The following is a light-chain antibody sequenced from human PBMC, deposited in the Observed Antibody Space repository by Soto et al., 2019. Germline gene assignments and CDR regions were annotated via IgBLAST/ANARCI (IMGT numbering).Light chain of an antibody. J-gene: IGLJ2*01. CDR1: SSDVGDYDF. V-gene: IGLV2-14*01. CDR3: SSYTTRSTLV. CDR2: DVT. Sequence: QSALTQPASVSGSPGQSITISCTGTSSDVGDYDFVSWYQHSPGKAPKLVTFDVTHRPPGISDRFSGSKSANTASLTISGLQAADEAFYYCSSYTTRSTLVFGGGTKLTVL.